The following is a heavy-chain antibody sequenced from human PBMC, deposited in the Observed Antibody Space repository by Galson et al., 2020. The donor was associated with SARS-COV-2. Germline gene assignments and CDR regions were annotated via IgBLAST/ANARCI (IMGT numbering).Heavy chain of an antibody. J-gene: IGHJ4*02. CDR2: IYSGGSA. Sequence: GGSLRLSCGASRFTVSRNYIYWIRQSPRKGLEWVSAIYSGGSASSADSARGRFIVSRDTSRNTVYLQMNSLTAADTAIYYCARGFGPGNMVGLYYFDYWGQGVVVTVSS. CDR3: ARGFGPGNMVGLYYFDY. V-gene: IGHV3-53*01. D-gene: IGHD3-10*01. CDR1: RFTVSRNY.